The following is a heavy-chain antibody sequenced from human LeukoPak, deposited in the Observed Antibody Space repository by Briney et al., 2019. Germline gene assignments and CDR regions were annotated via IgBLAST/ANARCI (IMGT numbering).Heavy chain of an antibody. D-gene: IGHD5-24*01. Sequence: GGSLRLSCAASGFTFSSYAMHWVRQAPGKGLEWVAVISYDGSNKYYADSVKGRFTISRDNSKNTQYLQMNSPRAEDTAVYYCASAAGRWLQPMAHNWFDPWGQGTLVTVSS. CDR3: ASAAGRWLQPMAHNWFDP. J-gene: IGHJ5*02. V-gene: IGHV3-30*04. CDR1: GFTFSSYA. CDR2: ISYDGSNK.